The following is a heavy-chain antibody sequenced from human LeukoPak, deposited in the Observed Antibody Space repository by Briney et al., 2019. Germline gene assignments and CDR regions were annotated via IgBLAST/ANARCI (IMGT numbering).Heavy chain of an antibody. D-gene: IGHD6-19*01. V-gene: IGHV3-48*03. CDR1: GFTFSSYE. J-gene: IGHJ3*02. CDR3: ARDVFMAVAGNDAFHI. CDR2: ISSSSSTI. Sequence: PGGSLRLSCAASGFTFSSYEMNWVRQAPGKGLEWVSYISSSSSTIYYADSVKGRFTISRDNAKNALYLQMNSLRAEDTAVYYCARDVFMAVAGNDAFHIWGQGTMVTVSS.